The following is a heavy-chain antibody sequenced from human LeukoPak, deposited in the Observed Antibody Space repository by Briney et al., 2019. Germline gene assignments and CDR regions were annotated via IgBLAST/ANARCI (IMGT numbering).Heavy chain of an antibody. CDR1: GDSVSSNSAA. Sequence: SQTLSLTCALSGDSVSSNSAAWHWIRQSPSRGLEWLERTYYRSKWYNDYAVSVKSRITINPDTSKNQFSLQLNSVTPEDTAVYYCARVLGIAAAGTNWFDPWGQGTLVTVSS. CDR3: ARVLGIAAAGTNWFDP. V-gene: IGHV6-1*01. D-gene: IGHD6-13*01. CDR2: TYYRSKWYN. J-gene: IGHJ5*02.